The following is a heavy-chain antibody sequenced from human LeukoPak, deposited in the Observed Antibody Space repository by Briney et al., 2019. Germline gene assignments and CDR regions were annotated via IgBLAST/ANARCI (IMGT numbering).Heavy chain of an antibody. D-gene: IGHD1-7*01. CDR2: ISPNSGGT. CDR3: ARQGNYGDFDY. Sequence: ASVKVSCKASGYTFTSYGISWVRQAPGQGPEWVGRISPNSGGTNYAQRFQGRVTMTRDTSISTAFMELTSLRSDDTAMYYCARQGNYGDFDYWGQGTLVTVSS. CDR1: GYTFTSYG. V-gene: IGHV1-2*06. J-gene: IGHJ4*02.